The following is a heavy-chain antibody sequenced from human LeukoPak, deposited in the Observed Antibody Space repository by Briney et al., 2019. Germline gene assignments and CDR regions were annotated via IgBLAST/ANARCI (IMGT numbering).Heavy chain of an antibody. CDR3: ARVAVAGPTGWFDS. V-gene: IGHV3-23*01. CDR1: GLTFDRQA. CDR2: IIDSGPGT. Sequence: GGSQRLSCAASGLTFDRQAMAWVRQAPGKGLEWISTIIDSGPGTWYADSVKGRFTVSRDNSKNTLYLQMDSLRVEDTAVYFCARVAVAGPTGWFDSWGQGTLVTVSS. J-gene: IGHJ5*01. D-gene: IGHD6-19*01.